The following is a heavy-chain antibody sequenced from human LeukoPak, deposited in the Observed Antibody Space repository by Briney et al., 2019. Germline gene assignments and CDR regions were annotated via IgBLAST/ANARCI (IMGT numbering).Heavy chain of an antibody. J-gene: IGHJ4*02. CDR2: ITWNGDST. CDR3: AREGLTQYYDFWSGYSQGGYFDY. D-gene: IGHD3-3*01. Sequence: GGSLRLSCAASGFTFADYGLTWVRQGPGKGLEWVSGITWNGDSTGYADSVKGRFTISRDNAKNTLYLQMNSLRAEDTAVYYCAREGLTQYYDFWSGYSQGGYFDYWGQGTLVTVSS. CDR1: GFTFADYG. V-gene: IGHV3-20*04.